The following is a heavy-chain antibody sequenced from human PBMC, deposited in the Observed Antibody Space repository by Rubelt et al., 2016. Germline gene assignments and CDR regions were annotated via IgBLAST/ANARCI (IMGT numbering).Heavy chain of an antibody. CDR2: ISAYNGNT. CDR1: GYTFTSYG. J-gene: IGHJ4*02. Sequence: QVQLVQSGAEVKKPGASVKVSCKASGYTFTSYGISWVRQAPGQGLEWMGWISAYNGNTNYAQKLQGRVTMTTDTSTSTDYMELSSLRSEDTAVYYCARVPAGYCSSTSCYVSDYWGQGTLVTVSS. CDR3: ARVPAGYCSSTSCYVSDY. D-gene: IGHD2-2*03. V-gene: IGHV1-18*01.